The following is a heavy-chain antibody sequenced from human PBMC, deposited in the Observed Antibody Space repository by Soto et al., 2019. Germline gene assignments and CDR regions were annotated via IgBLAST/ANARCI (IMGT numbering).Heavy chain of an antibody. Sequence: GGSLRLSCAASGFTFSSYAMHWVRQAPGKGLEWVAVISYDGSNKYYADSVKGRFTISRDNSKNTLYLQMNSLRAEDTAVYYCARPLPAFTMTGSYAYWGQGTLVTVSS. J-gene: IGHJ4*02. CDR3: ARPLPAFTMTGSYAY. CDR2: ISYDGSNK. CDR1: GFTFSSYA. V-gene: IGHV3-30-3*01. D-gene: IGHD3-22*01.